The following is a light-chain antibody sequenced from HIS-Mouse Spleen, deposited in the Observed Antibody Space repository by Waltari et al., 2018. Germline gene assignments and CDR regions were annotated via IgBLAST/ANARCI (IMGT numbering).Light chain of an antibody. CDR3: MQALQTPWT. J-gene: IGKJ2*01. V-gene: IGKV2-28*01. CDR1: QSLLHSNGYNY. Sequence: DIVMTQSPLSLPVTPGEPASIPCRSSQSLLHSNGYNYLDWYLQKPGQPPQLLIYLGSNRASGVPDRFSGSGSGTDFTLKISRVEAEDVGVYYCMQALQTPWTFGQGTKLEIK. CDR2: LGS.